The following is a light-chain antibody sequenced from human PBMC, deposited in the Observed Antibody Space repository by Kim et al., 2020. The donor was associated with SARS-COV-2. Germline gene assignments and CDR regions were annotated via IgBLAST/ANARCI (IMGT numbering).Light chain of an antibody. Sequence: LAPGESATLSRRASQTVGRYLAWYQQKPGQAPRLVIYDVSNRATGIPARFSGSGSGTDFTLTISSLDPEDFAVYYCQQRIKWPLTFGGGTKVDIK. CDR2: DVS. CDR3: QQRIKWPLT. CDR1: QTVGRY. J-gene: IGKJ4*01. V-gene: IGKV3-11*01.